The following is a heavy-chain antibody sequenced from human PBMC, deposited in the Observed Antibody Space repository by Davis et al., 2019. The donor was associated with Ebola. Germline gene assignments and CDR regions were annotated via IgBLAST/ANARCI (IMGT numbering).Heavy chain of an antibody. V-gene: IGHV4-34*01. J-gene: IGHJ4*02. CDR1: GGSISGYY. CDR3: ARGRPDIVVVPAAIGGGLVDY. CDR2: INHSGST. D-gene: IGHD2-2*01. Sequence: SETLSLTCTVSGGSISGYYWSWIRQPPGKGLEWIGEINHSGSTNYNPSLKSRVTISVDTSKNQFSLKLSSVTAADTAVYYCARGRPDIVVVPAAIGGGLVDYWGQGTLVTVSS.